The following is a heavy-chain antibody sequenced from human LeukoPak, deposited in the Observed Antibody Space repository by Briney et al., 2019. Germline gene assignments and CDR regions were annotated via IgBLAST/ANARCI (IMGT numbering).Heavy chain of an antibody. CDR3: ARAPSSSGSYSHFDY. D-gene: IGHD1-26*01. CDR1: GYIFTGYY. CDR2: INPNSGGT. J-gene: IGHJ4*02. V-gene: IGHV1-2*02. Sequence: ASVKVSCKASGYIFTGYYMHWVRQAPGQGLEWMGWINPNSGGTNYAQKFQGRVTMTRDTSISTAYMELSRLRSDDTAVYYCARAPSSSGSYSHFDYWGQGTLVTVSS.